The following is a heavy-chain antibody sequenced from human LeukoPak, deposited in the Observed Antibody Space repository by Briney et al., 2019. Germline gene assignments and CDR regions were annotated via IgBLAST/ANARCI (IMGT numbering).Heavy chain of an antibody. V-gene: IGHV4-30-4*01. CDR3: ARVEMATILFDY. D-gene: IGHD5-24*01. J-gene: IGHJ4*02. CDR1: GGSLSSGDYY. CDR2: IYYGGST. Sequence: PSQTLSLTCTVSGGSLSSGDYYWSWIRQPPGKGLGWIGYIYYGGSTYYNPSLKSRVTISVDTSKNQFSLKLSSATAADTAVHYCARVEMATILFDYWGQGTLVTVSS.